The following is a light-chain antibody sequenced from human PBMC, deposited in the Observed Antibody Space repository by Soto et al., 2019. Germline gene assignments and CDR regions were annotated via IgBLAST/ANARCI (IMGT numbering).Light chain of an antibody. Sequence: EIVLTQSPATLSLSPGERAVLSCRASQGVGPYLAGYQQRPGKAPRLLIYGASNRATGIPAMFSVSGSGTDFTLTISSLDAEDFAVYFCEQRNNWRTFGGGTKVEIK. CDR1: QGVGPY. J-gene: IGKJ4*01. CDR2: GAS. V-gene: IGKV3-11*01. CDR3: EQRNNWRT.